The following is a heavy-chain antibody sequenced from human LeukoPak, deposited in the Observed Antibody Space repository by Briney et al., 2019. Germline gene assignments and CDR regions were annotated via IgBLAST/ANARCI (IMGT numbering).Heavy chain of an antibody. CDR3: ARHRVDYNSPRGVDV. CDR2: IYPGNSDT. J-gene: IGHJ6*02. Sequence: GESLKISCKGSGYNYITYWIGWVRQMPGKGLEWMGIIYPGNSDTRYSPSFQGQVTFSADKSISTAYVQWSSLKASDTAIYYCARHRVDYNSPRGVDVWGQGTTVTVSS. V-gene: IGHV5-51*01. CDR1: GYNYITYW. D-gene: IGHD1-1*01.